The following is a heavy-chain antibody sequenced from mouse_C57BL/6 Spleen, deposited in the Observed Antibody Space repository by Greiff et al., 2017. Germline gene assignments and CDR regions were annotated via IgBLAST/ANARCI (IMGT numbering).Heavy chain of an antibody. J-gene: IGHJ4*01. CDR3: ARQVRLRGMDY. CDR2: INPGSGGT. D-gene: IGHD3-2*02. V-gene: IGHV1-54*01. CDR1: GYAFTNYL. Sequence: QVQLQQSGAELVRPGTSVKVSCKASGYAFTNYLLEWVKQRPGQSLEWIGVINPGSGGTNYNEKFKGKATLTADKSSSTAYMQLSSLTSEDSAVYFCARQVRLRGMDYWGQGTSVTVSS.